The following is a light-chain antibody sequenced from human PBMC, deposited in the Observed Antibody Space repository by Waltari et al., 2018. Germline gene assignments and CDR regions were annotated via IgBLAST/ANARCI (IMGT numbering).Light chain of an antibody. V-gene: IGLV8-61*01. CDR3: VLYMGSGIWV. CDR2: KIN. J-gene: IGLJ3*02. Sequence: QTVVTQEPPLSVSPGGTVTLTCALSSGSVSSTSYASWYQQTPGHAPRTLVYKINSRSSGVPVRFSGSMLGNKAALTFTGAQAEDESDYYCVLYMGSGIWVFGGGTKLTVL. CDR1: SGSVSSTSY.